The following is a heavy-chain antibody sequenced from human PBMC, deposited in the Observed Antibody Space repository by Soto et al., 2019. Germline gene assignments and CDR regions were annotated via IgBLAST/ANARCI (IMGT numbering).Heavy chain of an antibody. V-gene: IGHV1-8*01. CDR2: MNPNSGNT. Sequence: VSVKVSCKASGYTFTSYDINWVRQANGQGLEWMGWMNPNSGNTGYAQKFQGRVTMTRNTSISTSYMELSILRSEDTAVYYCARVPVTTNYYYDMDVWGQGTTVTLSS. J-gene: IGHJ6*02. D-gene: IGHD4-4*01. CDR3: ARVPVTTNYYYDMDV. CDR1: GYTFTSYD.